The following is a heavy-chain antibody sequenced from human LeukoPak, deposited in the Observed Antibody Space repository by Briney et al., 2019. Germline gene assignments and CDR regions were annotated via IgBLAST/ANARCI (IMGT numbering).Heavy chain of an antibody. J-gene: IGHJ3*02. V-gene: IGHV3-7*01. CDR2: INHDGSAK. Sequence: GGSLRLSCAASGFTFSNYWMSWVRQAPGKGLECVANINHDGSAKYYMDSVKGRFTISRDDAKNSLYLQMNSLRAEDTAVYYCAREMTTPDDAFDIWGQGTMVTVSS. D-gene: IGHD4-11*01. CDR3: AREMTTPDDAFDI. CDR1: GFTFSNYW.